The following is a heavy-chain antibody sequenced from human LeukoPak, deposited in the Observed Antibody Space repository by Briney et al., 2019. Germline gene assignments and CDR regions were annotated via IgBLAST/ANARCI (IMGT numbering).Heavy chain of an antibody. CDR1: GFTFSSYS. V-gene: IGHV3-48*04. CDR3: ARESYMTTVTFPLYYYYYMDV. D-gene: IGHD4-11*01. CDR2: ISSSSSTI. Sequence: EGSLRLSCAASGFTFSSYSMNWVRQAPGKGLEWVSYISSSSSTIYYADSVKGRFTISRDNAKNSLYLQMNSLRAEDTAVYYCARESYMTTVTFPLYYYYYMDVWGKGTTVTVSS. J-gene: IGHJ6*03.